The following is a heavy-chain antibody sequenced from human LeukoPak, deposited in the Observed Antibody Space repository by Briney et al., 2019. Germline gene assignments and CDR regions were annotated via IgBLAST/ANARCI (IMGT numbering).Heavy chain of an antibody. D-gene: IGHD3-22*01. Sequence: ASVKVSCKASGYTFTSYGISWVRQAPGQGLEWMGWISAYNGNTNYAQKLQGRVTMTTDTSTSTAYMELRSLRSDDTAVYYCARGKAYYYDSSGYPLGYWGQGTLVTVSS. CDR3: ARGKAYYYDSSGYPLGY. CDR1: GYTFTSYG. CDR2: ISAYNGNT. J-gene: IGHJ4*02. V-gene: IGHV1-18*01.